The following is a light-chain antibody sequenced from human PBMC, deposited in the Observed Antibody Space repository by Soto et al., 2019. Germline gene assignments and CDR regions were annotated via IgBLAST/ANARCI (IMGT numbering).Light chain of an antibody. J-gene: IGLJ2*01. Sequence: QSALTQPASVSGSPGQSITISCTGTSSDVGGYNYVSWYQQHPGKAPKLMIYDVSNRPSGVSNRFSGSKSGNTASLTISGLQVEDEAEYYCSSYTSSSTVVFGGGTQRTVL. CDR2: DVS. CDR1: SSDVGGYNY. CDR3: SSYTSSSTVV. V-gene: IGLV2-14*01.